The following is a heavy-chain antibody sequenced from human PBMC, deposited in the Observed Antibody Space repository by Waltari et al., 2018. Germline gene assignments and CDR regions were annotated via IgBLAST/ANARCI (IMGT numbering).Heavy chain of an antibody. V-gene: IGHV5-51*03. CDR2: IYPGDSDT. J-gene: IGHJ2*01. Sequence: EVQLVQSGAEVKKPGESLKISCKGSGYSFTSYWIGWVRQMPGKGLEWMGIIYPGDSDTRYSPSFQGQVTISADKSISTAYLQWSSLKASDTAMYYCGLSLAIQLGYWYFDLWGRGTLVTVSS. D-gene: IGHD5-18*01. CDR1: GYSFTSYW. CDR3: GLSLAIQLGYWYFDL.